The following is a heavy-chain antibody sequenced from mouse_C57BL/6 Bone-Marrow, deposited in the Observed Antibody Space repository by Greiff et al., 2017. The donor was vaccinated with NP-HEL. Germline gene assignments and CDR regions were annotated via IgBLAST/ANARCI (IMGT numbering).Heavy chain of an antibody. CDR2: IDPNSGGT. J-gene: IGHJ4*01. Sequence: QVQLQQSGAELVKPGASVKLSCKASGYTFTSYWMHWVKQRPGRGLEWIGRIDPNSGGTKYNEKFKSKATLTVDKPSSTAYMQLSSLTSEDSAVYYCARRRSYYSNYRGGNYAMDYWGQGTSVTVSS. V-gene: IGHV1-72*01. D-gene: IGHD2-5*01. CDR3: ARRRSYYSNYRGGNYAMDY. CDR1: GYTFTSYW.